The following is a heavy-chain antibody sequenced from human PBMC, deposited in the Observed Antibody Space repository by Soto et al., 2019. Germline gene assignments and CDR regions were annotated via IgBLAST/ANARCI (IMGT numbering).Heavy chain of an antibody. D-gene: IGHD5-12*01. CDR2: IYRGGST. J-gene: IGHJ4*02. V-gene: IGHV3-53*01. Sequence: EVQVVESGGGLIQPGGSLRLSCEVSGFRDTANYMSWVRQAPGKGLEWVSVIYRGGSTYYIDSVKGRFSISRDISKNTLYLQMNSLRAEDTAVYYCHGYVYWGQGTLVTVSS. CDR3: HGYVY. CDR1: GFRDTANY.